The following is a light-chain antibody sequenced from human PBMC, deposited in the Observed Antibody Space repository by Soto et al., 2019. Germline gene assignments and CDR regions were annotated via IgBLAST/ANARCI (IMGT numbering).Light chain of an antibody. CDR2: WAS. Sequence: DIVMTQSPDSLAVSLGERATINCKSSQNILYSSNNNNYLAWYQQKPGQPPKLLIHWASTRESGVPDRFSGSGSGTDFTLTISSLQAEDVAVYYCQQYYSAMYTFGQGTKLEIK. J-gene: IGKJ2*01. CDR3: QQYYSAMYT. CDR1: QNILYSSNNNNY. V-gene: IGKV4-1*01.